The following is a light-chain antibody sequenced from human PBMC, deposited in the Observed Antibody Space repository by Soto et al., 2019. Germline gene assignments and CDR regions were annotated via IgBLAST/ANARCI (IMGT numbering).Light chain of an antibody. CDR2: DVT. CDR3: SSFTTSDTYV. J-gene: IGLJ1*01. Sequence: QSVLTQPAPVSWSPGQSIAISCTGTSSEVGAYNYVCWYQKHPSKAHKIMNYDVTNRPSGISERFSGSKSGKTASLTISGLQAEDEADYYCSSFTTSDTYVFGTGTKVTVL. CDR1: SSEVGAYNY. V-gene: IGLV2-14*03.